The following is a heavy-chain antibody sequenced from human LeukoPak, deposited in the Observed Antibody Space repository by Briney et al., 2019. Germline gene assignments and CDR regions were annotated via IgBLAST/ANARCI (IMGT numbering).Heavy chain of an antibody. V-gene: IGHV4-34*01. D-gene: IGHD3-22*01. CDR2: INHSGST. J-gene: IGHJ3*02. CDR3: ARLAGYYDTNAFDI. Sequence: SETLSLTCAVYGGSFSGYYWSWICQPPGKGLEWIGEINHSGSTNYNPSLKSRVTISVDTSKNQFSLKLSSVTAADTAVYYCARLAGYYDTNAFDIWGQGTMVTVSS. CDR1: GGSFSGYY.